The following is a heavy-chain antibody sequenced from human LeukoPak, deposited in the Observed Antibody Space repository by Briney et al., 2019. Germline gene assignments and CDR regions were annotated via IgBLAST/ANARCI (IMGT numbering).Heavy chain of an antibody. V-gene: IGHV3-11*04. Sequence: PGGSLRLSCAASGFTFSDYYMSWILQAPGKGLEWVSYISSSGSTIYYADSVKGRFTISRDNAQNTLYLQMNSLRAEDTAVYYCARFGPSGYSFDYWGQGTLVTVSS. CDR3: ARFGPSGYSFDY. CDR2: ISSSGSTI. D-gene: IGHD3-3*01. J-gene: IGHJ4*02. CDR1: GFTFSDYY.